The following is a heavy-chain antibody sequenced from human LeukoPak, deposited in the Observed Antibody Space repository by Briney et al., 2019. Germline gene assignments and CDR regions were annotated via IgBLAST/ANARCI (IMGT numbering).Heavy chain of an antibody. CDR3: ARGRGGSW. J-gene: IGHJ4*02. CDR2: ISGSGDTT. D-gene: IGHD1-26*01. V-gene: IGHV3-23*01. CDR1: GFTFSSYV. Sequence: GGSLRLSCAASGFTFSSYVMSWVRQAPGKGLEWVSAISGSGDTTYYADSVKGRFTISRDNSKNTLYLQMNSLRAEDTAVYYCARGRGGSWWGQGTLVTVSS.